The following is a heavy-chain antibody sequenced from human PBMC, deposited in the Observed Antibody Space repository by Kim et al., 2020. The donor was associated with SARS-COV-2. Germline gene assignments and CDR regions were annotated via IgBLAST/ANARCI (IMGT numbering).Heavy chain of an antibody. CDR3: ARSGLGDYYDSSGYYLH. Sequence: SETLSLTCTVSGGSISSSSYYWGWIRQPPGKGLEWIGSIYYSGSTYYNPSLKSRVTISVDTSKNQFSLKLSSVTAADTAVYYCARSGLGDYYDSSGYYLHWDQGTLVTVSS. V-gene: IGHV4-39*01. D-gene: IGHD3-22*01. CDR2: IYYSGST. CDR1: GGSISSSSYY. J-gene: IGHJ4*02.